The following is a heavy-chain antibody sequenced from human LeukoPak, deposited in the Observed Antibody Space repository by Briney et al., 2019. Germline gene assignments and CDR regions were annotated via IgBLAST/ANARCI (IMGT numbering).Heavy chain of an antibody. V-gene: IGHV3-30-3*01. D-gene: IGHD1-7*01. CDR2: ISYDGSNK. CDR3: TTETNWNYVGGAFDI. Sequence: GGSLRLSCAASGFTFSSYAMHWVRQAPGKGLEWVAVISYDGSNKYYADSVKGRFTISRDNSKNTLYLQMNSLRAEDTAVYYCTTETNWNYVGGAFDIWGQGTMVTVSS. J-gene: IGHJ3*02. CDR1: GFTFSSYA.